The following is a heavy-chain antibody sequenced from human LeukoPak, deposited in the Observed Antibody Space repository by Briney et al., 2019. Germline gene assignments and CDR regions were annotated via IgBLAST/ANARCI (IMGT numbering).Heavy chain of an antibody. CDR1: GFTFSSYG. J-gene: IGHJ3*02. D-gene: IGHD6-19*01. CDR3: AREIYSSGADAFDI. Sequence: PGGSLRLSCAASGFTFSSYGMHWVRQAPGKGLEWVAVIWYDGSNKYYADSVRGRFTISRDNSKNTLYLQMNSLRVEDTAVYYCAREIYSSGADAFDIWGQGTMVTVSS. CDR2: IWYDGSNK. V-gene: IGHV3-33*01.